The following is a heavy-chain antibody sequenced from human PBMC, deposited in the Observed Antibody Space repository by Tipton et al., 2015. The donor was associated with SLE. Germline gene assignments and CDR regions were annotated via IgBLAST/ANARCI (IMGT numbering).Heavy chain of an antibody. D-gene: IGHD1/OR15-1a*01. J-gene: IGHJ4*02. V-gene: IGHV4-34*01. CDR3: ARDLTNYFDS. CDR1: GGSFSGYY. CDR2: INHSGRT. Sequence: TLSLTCAVYGGSFSGYYWSWIRQPPGKGLEWIGEINHSGRTNYNPSLKSRVTISVDTSKNQFPLNLSSVTAADTAVYYCARDLTNYFDSWGQGTLVTVSS.